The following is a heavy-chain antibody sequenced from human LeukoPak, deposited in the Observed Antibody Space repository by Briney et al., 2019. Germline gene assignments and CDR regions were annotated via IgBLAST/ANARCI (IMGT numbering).Heavy chain of an antibody. CDR1: GYTFSSYY. Sequence: EASVKVSCKASGYTFSSYYMHWVRQAPGQGLEWMGIISPSGDYTGYAQKLQGRVSMTLDTSTSTVYMELNSLESEDTAMYYCARDNSGWSVDYWGQGTLVTVTS. V-gene: IGHV1-46*04. CDR2: ISPSGDYT. D-gene: IGHD6-19*01. CDR3: ARDNSGWSVDY. J-gene: IGHJ4*02.